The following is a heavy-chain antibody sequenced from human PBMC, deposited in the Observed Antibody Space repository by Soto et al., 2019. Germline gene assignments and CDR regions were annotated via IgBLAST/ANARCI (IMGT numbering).Heavy chain of an antibody. CDR2: IYYSGST. CDR1: GGSISSYY. Sequence: SETLSLTCTVSGGSISSYYWSWIRQPPGKGLEWIGYIYYSGSTNYNPSLKSRVTISVDTSKNQFSLKLSSVTAADTAVYYCAIGRGGTDNYYDRMDVWGQGTTVTVSS. D-gene: IGHD1-26*01. CDR3: AIGRGGTDNYYDRMDV. V-gene: IGHV4-59*01. J-gene: IGHJ6*02.